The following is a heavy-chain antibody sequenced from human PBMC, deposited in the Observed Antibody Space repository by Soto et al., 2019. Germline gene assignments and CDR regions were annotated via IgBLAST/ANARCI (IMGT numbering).Heavy chain of an antibody. CDR1: GTSISSYY. CDR2: IHYSGTT. D-gene: IGHD2-8*01. Sequence: SETLSLTCTVSGTSISSYYWSWIRQPPGKGLEWIANIHYSGTTNYNPSLASRVTLSVDTSKNQFSLKMTSVTAVDRAMYFCARYNSYAIDYWGRGTLVTVSS. V-gene: IGHV4-59*01. CDR3: ARYNSYAIDY. J-gene: IGHJ4*02.